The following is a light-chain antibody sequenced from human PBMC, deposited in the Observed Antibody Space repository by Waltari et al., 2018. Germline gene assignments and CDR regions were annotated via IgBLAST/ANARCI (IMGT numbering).Light chain of an antibody. CDR2: AAS. J-gene: IGKJ1*01. CDR3: QNHERLPAT. V-gene: IGKV3-20*01. CDR1: QSISKY. Sequence: VLTQSPGTLSLSPGEKATLSCRASQSISKYLVWYQQRPGHAPRLLIYAASTRAPGVPDRFSGSGYGTDFTLTISRLEPEDFAVHYCQNHERLPATFGQGTKVEIK.